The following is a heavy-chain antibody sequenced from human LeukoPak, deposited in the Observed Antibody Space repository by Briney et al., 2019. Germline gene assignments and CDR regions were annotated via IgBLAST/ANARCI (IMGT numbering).Heavy chain of an antibody. V-gene: IGHV3-53*01. CDR3: ARVGDHFHWYLDL. D-gene: IGHD3-3*02. J-gene: IGHJ2*01. CDR1: GFTVSTNY. Sequence: SGGSLRLSCAASGFTVSTNYMNWVRQAPGKGLEWVSILYSGSSTYYADSVEGRFTISRDSSKNTLFLQRNDRRAEDTAVYYCARVGDHFHWYLDLWGRGTLVTVSS. CDR2: LYSGSST.